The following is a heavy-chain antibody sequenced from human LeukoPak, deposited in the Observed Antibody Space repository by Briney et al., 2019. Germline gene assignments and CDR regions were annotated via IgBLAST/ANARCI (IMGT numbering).Heavy chain of an antibody. CDR2: INEDGSEI. CDR1: GFTFRTYW. D-gene: IGHD6-19*01. CDR3: AKDVAVAGSFCPDY. J-gene: IGHJ4*02. Sequence: GGSLRLSCAASGFTFRTYWMSWVRQAPGKGLEWVATINEDGSEIYYVDSVKGRFTISRDNAKNTLYLQMNSLRAEDTAVYYCAKDVAVAGSFCPDYWGQGTLVTVSS. V-gene: IGHV3-7*03.